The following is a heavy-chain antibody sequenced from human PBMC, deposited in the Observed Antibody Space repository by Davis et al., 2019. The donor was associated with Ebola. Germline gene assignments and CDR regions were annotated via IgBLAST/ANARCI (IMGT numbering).Heavy chain of an antibody. CDR3: AGKRDGYTWGEDY. J-gene: IGHJ4*02. CDR1: GGTFSSYP. V-gene: IGHV1-69*02. D-gene: IGHD5-24*01. CDR2: IIPMLGIA. Sequence: SVKVSCKASGGTFSSYPISWVRQAPGQGLEWMGTIIPMLGIANYAQKFQGRVTITADKSTSTGYMEMSSLRFEDTAVYYCAGKRDGYTWGEDYWGQGTLVTVSS.